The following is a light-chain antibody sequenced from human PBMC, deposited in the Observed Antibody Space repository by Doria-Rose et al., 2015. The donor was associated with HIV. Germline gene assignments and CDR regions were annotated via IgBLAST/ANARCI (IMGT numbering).Light chain of an antibody. V-gene: IGKV3-20*01. CDR2: DGS. Sequence: EIVLTQSPGTLSLSPGERATLSCGASQSFSSTYLAWYQQKPGQAPSLLIYDGSARATGITDRFSASGSGTDFTLTINRLEPEDFALYYCHQYGTSWTFGQGTKXEI. CDR1: QSFSSTY. CDR3: HQYGTSWT. J-gene: IGKJ1*01.